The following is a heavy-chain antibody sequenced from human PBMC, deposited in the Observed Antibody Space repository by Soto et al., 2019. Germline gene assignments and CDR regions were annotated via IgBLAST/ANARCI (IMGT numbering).Heavy chain of an antibody. J-gene: IGHJ3*02. V-gene: IGHV1-3*01. CDR2: INAGNGNT. CDR1: GYTFTNYA. Sequence: QVQLVQSGAEVKKSGASVKVSCKASGYTFTNYAMHWVRQAPGQRLEWMGWINAGNGNTKYSQQFQGRVTITRDTSASPAYMELSSLRSEDTAVYYCARAAYCGSDSCSDAFDIWGQGTVVTVSS. CDR3: ARAAYCGSDSCSDAFDI. D-gene: IGHD2-21*02.